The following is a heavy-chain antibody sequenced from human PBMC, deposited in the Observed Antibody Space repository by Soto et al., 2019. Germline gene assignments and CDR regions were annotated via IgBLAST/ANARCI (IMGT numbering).Heavy chain of an antibody. CDR3: ARVVLLWFGEFDY. D-gene: IGHD3-10*01. Sequence: GGSLRLSCAASGFTFSSYWMSWVRQAPGKGLEWVANIKQDGSEKYYVDSVKGRFTISRDNAKNSLYLQMNSLRAEDTAVYYCARVVLLWFGEFDYWGQGTLVTVSS. CDR2: IKQDGSEK. J-gene: IGHJ4*02. V-gene: IGHV3-7*01. CDR1: GFTFSSYW.